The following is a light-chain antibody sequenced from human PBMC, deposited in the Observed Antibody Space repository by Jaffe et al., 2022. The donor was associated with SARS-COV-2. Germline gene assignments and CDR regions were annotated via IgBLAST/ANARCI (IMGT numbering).Light chain of an antibody. Sequence: EIVMTQSPATLSVSPGERATLSCRSSQSIRYNVAWYQQKRGQAPRLLIYGATTRATDIPVRFSGSGSGTEFTLTINSLQSEDFAVYYCQQYNSWPRTFGQGTKVEIK. CDR2: GAT. V-gene: IGKV3-15*01. J-gene: IGKJ1*01. CDR3: QQYNSWPRT. CDR1: QSIRYN.